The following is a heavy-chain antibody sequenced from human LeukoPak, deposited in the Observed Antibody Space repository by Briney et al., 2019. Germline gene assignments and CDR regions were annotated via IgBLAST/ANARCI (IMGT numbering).Heavy chain of an antibody. CDR2: IYTSGST. CDR1: GGSISSYY. V-gene: IGHV4-4*09. D-gene: IGHD1-26*01. CDR3: ARRKYSGSYSYMDV. J-gene: IGHJ6*03. Sequence: SETLSLTCTVSGGSISSYYWSLIRQPPGKGLEWIGYIYTSGSTNYNPSLKSRVTISVDTSKNQFSLKLSSVTAADTAVYYCARRKYSGSYSYMDVWGKGTTVTVSS.